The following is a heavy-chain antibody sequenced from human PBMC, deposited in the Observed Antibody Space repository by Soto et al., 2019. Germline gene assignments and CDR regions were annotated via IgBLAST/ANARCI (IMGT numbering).Heavy chain of an antibody. D-gene: IGHD3-10*02. V-gene: IGHV3-23*01. Sequence: GKGLEWVSAISGSGGSIYYADSVKGRFTLSRDNSKNTLYLQMNSLRAEDTVFFFQAEDGIRDVRSVSAFLLNRSSDL. J-gene: IGHJ2*01. CDR3: AEDGIRDVRSVSAFLLNRSSDL. CDR2: ISGSGGSI.